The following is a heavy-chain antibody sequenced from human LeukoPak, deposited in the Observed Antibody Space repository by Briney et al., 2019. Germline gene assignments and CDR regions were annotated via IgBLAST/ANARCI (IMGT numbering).Heavy chain of an antibody. CDR2: FSYSGST. V-gene: IGHV4-59*01. J-gene: IGHJ4*02. CDR1: GVSISNYH. D-gene: IGHD1-26*01. Sequence: SETLSLTCSVSGVSISNYHWIWIRQPPAKGLEWMGYFSYSGSTRYNPSLKSRVTMSVDTSKNQFSLRLISVAAADTAVYYCARMYSGTSYYFDFWGQGTLVTVSS. CDR3: ARMYSGTSYYFDF.